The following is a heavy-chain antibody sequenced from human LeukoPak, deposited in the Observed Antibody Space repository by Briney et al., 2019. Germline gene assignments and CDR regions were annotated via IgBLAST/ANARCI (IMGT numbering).Heavy chain of an antibody. D-gene: IGHD2-2*01. J-gene: IGHJ6*02. Sequence: ASVKVSCKASGGTFSSYAISWVRQAPGQGLEWMGGIIPIFGTANYAQKFQGRVTITADESTSTAYMELSSLRSEDTAVYYCAREVVPAAMLGPVKYYYYGMDVWGQGTTVTVSS. CDR1: GGTFSSYA. CDR2: IIPIFGTA. CDR3: AREVVPAAMLGPVKYYYYGMDV. V-gene: IGHV1-69*13.